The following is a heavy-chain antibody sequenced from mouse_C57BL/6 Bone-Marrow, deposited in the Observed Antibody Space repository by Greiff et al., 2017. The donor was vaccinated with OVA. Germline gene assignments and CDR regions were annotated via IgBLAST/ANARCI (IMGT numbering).Heavy chain of an antibody. CDR2: IDPSDSYT. CDR1: GYTFTSYW. V-gene: IGHV1-50*01. CDR3: AREGVSYYAMDY. J-gene: IGHJ4*01. Sequence: QVQLQQPGAELVKPGASVKLSCKASGYTFTSYWMQWVKQRPGQGLEWIGEIDPSDSYTNYNQKFKGKATLTVDTSSSTAYMQLSSLTSEDSAVYYCAREGVSYYAMDYWGQGTSVTVSP.